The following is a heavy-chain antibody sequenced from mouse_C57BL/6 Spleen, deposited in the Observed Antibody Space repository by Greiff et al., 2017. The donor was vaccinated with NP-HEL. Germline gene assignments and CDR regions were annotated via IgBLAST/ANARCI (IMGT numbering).Heavy chain of an antibody. CDR1: GYTFTDYN. CDR3: ARSYYYGSSLVSLYYAMDY. D-gene: IGHD1-1*01. CDR2: INPNNGGT. V-gene: IGHV1-18*01. Sequence: VQLKESGPELVKPGASVKIPCKASGYTFTDYNMDWVKQSHGKSLEWIGDINPNNGGTIYNQKFKGKATLTVDKSSSTAYMELRSLTSEDTAVYYCARSYYYGSSLVSLYYAMDYWGQGTSVTVSS. J-gene: IGHJ4*01.